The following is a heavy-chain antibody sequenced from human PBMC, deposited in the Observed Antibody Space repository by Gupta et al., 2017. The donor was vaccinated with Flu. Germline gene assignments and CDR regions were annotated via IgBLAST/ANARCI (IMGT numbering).Heavy chain of an antibody. CDR3: ARLRGYCSSTSCFRIGWFDP. Sequence: QMPGKGLEWMGIIYPGDSDTRYSPSFQGQVTISADKSISTAYLQWSSLKASDTAMYYCARLRGYCSSTSCFRIGWFDPWGQGTLVTVSS. J-gene: IGHJ5*02. D-gene: IGHD2-2*01. V-gene: IGHV5-51*01. CDR2: IYPGDSDT.